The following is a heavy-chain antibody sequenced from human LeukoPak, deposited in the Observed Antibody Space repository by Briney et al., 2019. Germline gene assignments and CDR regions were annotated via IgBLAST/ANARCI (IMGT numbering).Heavy chain of an antibody. CDR3: ARDADIGVASADMWYDGYDM. D-gene: IGHD2-2*01. CDR1: GFTFSKYW. Sequence: GRSLRLSCAASGFTFSKYWMTWVRQAPGKGLEWVANIKQDGSQKSYADSVKGRFTISRDNTKNSGYLQMSSLRAEDTAVYYCARDADIGVASADMWYDGYDMWGQGTMVTVSS. J-gene: IGHJ3*02. CDR2: IKQDGSQK. V-gene: IGHV3-7*01.